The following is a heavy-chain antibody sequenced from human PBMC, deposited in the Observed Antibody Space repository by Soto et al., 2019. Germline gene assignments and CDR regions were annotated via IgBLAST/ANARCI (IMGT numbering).Heavy chain of an antibody. CDR1: GGSISSGGYY. D-gene: IGHD3-16*02. Sequence: SETLSLTCTVSGGSISSGGYYWSWIRHHPGKGLEWIGYIYYSGSTSYNPSLKSRLTISVDTSKNQFSLKLSSVTAADTAVYYCARGVIHWGQGTLVTVSS. J-gene: IGHJ4*02. V-gene: IGHV4-31*03. CDR2: IYYSGST. CDR3: ARGVIH.